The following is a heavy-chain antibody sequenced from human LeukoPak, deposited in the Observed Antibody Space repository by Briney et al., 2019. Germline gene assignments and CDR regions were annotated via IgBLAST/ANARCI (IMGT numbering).Heavy chain of an antibody. CDR3: AREGLSYYGSGSYFGGFDL. V-gene: IGHV4-59*12. CDR2: IYYSGST. J-gene: IGHJ2*01. D-gene: IGHD3-10*01. CDR1: GGSISSYY. Sequence: SETLSLTCTVSGGSISSYYWSWIRQPPGKGLEWIGYIYYSGSTNYNPSLKSRVTISVDTSKNQFSLKLSSVTAADTAVYYCAREGLSYYGSGSYFGGFDLWGRGTLVTVSS.